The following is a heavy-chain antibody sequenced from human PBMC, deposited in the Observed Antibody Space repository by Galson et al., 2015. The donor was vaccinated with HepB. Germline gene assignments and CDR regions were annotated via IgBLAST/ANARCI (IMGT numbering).Heavy chain of an antibody. Sequence: SETLSLTCAVYGGSFSSYYWNWIRQPPGKGLEWIGEINYSGSTNYNPSLKSRVTISVDTSKNQFSLKLSSVTAADTAVYYCARISSWAGYCSGGSCYSTYWYFDLWGRGTLVTVSS. V-gene: IGHV4-34*01. D-gene: IGHD2-15*01. CDR2: INYSGST. CDR1: GGSFSSYY. J-gene: IGHJ2*01. CDR3: ARISSWAGYCSGGSCYSTYWYFDL.